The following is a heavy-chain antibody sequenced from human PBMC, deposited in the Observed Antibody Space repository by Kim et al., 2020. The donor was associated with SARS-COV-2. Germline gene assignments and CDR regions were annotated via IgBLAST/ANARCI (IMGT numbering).Heavy chain of an antibody. Sequence: GGSLRLSCAASGLTFSSYAMHWVRQAPGKGLEWVAVISYDGSNKYYADSVKGRFTISRDNSKNTLYLQMNSLRAEDTAVYYCARDSSSWSLDYWGQGTLVTVSS. J-gene: IGHJ4*02. CDR1: GLTFSSYA. CDR2: ISYDGSNK. CDR3: ARDSSSWSLDY. D-gene: IGHD6-13*01. V-gene: IGHV3-30*04.